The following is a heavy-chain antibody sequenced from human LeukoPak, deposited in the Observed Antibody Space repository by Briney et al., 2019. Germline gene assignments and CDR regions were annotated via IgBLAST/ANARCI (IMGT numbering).Heavy chain of an antibody. D-gene: IGHD2-2*01. J-gene: IGHJ6*03. CDR2: IYYSGST. Sequence: TAAQTLSLTCTVACVSISSGGYCWGWLRQHPGKGLEWFVYIYYSGSTYYKPSLKSQVHIPVDTSNDQSSLKLSSVTSADTAVYYCAREILQLPPLYYYMHVWGKKTTVSVSS. CDR1: CVSISSGGYC. V-gene: IGHV4-31*01. CDR3: AREILQLPPLYYYMHV.